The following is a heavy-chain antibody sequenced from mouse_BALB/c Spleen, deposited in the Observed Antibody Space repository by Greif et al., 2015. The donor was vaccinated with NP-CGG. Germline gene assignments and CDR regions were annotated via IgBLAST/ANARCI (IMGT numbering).Heavy chain of an antibody. Sequence: EVKLVESGGGLVQPGGSLRLSCATSGFTFTDYYMSWVRQPPGRALEWLGFIRNKANGYTTEYSASVKGRFTISRDNSQSSLYLQMNALRAEDSATYYCARASLLRLRRGYYAMDYWGQGTSVTVSS. J-gene: IGHJ4*01. D-gene: IGHD1-2*01. V-gene: IGHV7-3*02. CDR2: IRNKANGYTT. CDR3: ARASLLRLRRGYYAMDY. CDR1: GFTFTDYY.